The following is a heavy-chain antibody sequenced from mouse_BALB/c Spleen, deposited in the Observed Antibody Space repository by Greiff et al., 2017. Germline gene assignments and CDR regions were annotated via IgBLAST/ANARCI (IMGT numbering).Heavy chain of an antibody. CDR1: GFSLTGYG. Sequence: QVQLKESGPGLVAPSQSLSITCTVSGFSLTGYGVNWVRQPPGKGLEWLGMIWGDGSTDYNSALKSRLSISKDNSKSQVFLKMNSLQTDDTARYYCASPITTVVATRYYAMDYWGQGTSVTVSS. J-gene: IGHJ4*01. V-gene: IGHV2-6-7*01. D-gene: IGHD1-1*01. CDR3: ASPITTVVATRYYAMDY. CDR2: IWGDGST.